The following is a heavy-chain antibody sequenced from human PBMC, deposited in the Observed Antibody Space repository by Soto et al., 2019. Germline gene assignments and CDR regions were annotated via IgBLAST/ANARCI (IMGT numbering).Heavy chain of an antibody. J-gene: IGHJ4*02. CDR2: ISSTTNYI. CDR1: GCTFTRYS. CDR3: ARESEDLTSNFDY. V-gene: IGHV3-21*06. Sequence: GGPLRRSCAASGCTFTRYSMNWVRHAPGKGLEWVSSISSTTNYIYYGDSMKGRFTISRDNAKNSLYLEMNSLRAEDTAVYYCARESEDLTSNFDYWGQGTLVTVSS.